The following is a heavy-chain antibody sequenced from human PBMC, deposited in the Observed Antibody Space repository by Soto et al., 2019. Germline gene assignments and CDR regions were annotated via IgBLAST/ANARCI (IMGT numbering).Heavy chain of an antibody. V-gene: IGHV3-30*18. Sequence: QVQLVESGGGVVQPGRSLRLSCAASGFTFSSYGMHWVRQAPGKGLEWVAVISYDGSNKYYADSAKGRFTISRDNSKNTLYLQMNSLRAEDTAVYYCAKDHYGSGIRGGYYGMDVWGQGTTVTVSS. J-gene: IGHJ6*02. CDR1: GFTFSSYG. CDR2: ISYDGSNK. D-gene: IGHD3-10*01. CDR3: AKDHYGSGIRGGYYGMDV.